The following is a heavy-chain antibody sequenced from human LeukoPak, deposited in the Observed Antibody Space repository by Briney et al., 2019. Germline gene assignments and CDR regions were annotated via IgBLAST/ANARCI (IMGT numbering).Heavy chain of an antibody. J-gene: IGHJ6*02. D-gene: IGHD3-22*01. CDR2: INAGNGDT. Sequence: GASVKVSCKASGYTFTSYDINWVRQATGQRLEWMGWINAGNGDTKYSQKFQGRVTMTTDTSTSTAYMELRSLRSDDTAVYYCARVDTDSSAYYYYYGMDVWGQGTTVTVSS. V-gene: IGHV1-18*01. CDR3: ARVDTDSSAYYYYYGMDV. CDR1: GYTFTSYD.